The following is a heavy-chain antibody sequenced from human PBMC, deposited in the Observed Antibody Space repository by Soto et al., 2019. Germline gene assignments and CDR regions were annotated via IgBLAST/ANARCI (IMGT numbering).Heavy chain of an antibody. CDR2: MNPNTGGA. V-gene: IGHV1-2*02. D-gene: IGHD3-3*01. CDR1: GYTFADFY. Sequence: ASVKVSCKTSGYTFADFYIHWVRQAPGQGFEWMGWMNPNTGGAVYAQKFLGRVAMTRDTSISTAYMELTRLSSNDTAVYFCATSTYHDFWSGSFCGQVTLVAFSS. CDR3: ATSTYHDFWSGSF. J-gene: IGHJ4*02.